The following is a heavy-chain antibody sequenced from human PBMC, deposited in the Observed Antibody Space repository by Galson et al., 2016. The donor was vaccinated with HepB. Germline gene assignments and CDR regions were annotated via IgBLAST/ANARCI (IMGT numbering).Heavy chain of an antibody. J-gene: IGHJ4*02. Sequence: QSGAEVKKPGESLKISCTGSGYSFSTYWIGWVRQMPGKGLEWMGIIYPDDSDTTYSPSFEGQVTISADKSISTAYIQWTSLKASDTAMYYCARQNGSVDYWGQGTLVIVPA. CDR3: ARQNGSVDY. CDR1: GYSFSTYW. CDR2: IYPDDSDT. V-gene: IGHV5-51*01. D-gene: IGHD2-8*01.